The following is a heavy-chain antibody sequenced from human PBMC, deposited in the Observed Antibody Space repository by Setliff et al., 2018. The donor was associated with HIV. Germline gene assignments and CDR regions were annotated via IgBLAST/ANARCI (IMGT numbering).Heavy chain of an antibody. V-gene: IGHV1-69*13. Sequence: SVTASCKTSGDSFRRHAISWVRQAPGQGPEWMGGIIPIFPSPKYAEKFQGRVTITADESTSTAYMELSSLRFEDTAVYYCARSRGTWGTSFGYWGLGTLVTVS. CDR1: GDSFRRHA. J-gene: IGHJ4*02. CDR3: ARSRGTWGTSFGY. D-gene: IGHD3-16*01. CDR2: IIPIFPSP.